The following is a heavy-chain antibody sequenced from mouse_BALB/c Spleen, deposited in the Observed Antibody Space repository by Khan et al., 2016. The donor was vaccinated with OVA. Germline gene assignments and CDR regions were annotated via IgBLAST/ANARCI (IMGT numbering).Heavy chain of an antibody. Sequence: QVQLKQSGPGLVAPSQSLSITCTVSGISLNGYGVNWVRQPPGKGLEWLGMIWGDGSKDYNSDLKSRLSIRKDKSKSQAFLKMNSLQTDDTAMYYCARAYYGNYREAMDYWGQGTSVTVSS. CDR2: IWGDGSK. CDR3: ARAYYGNYREAMDY. D-gene: IGHD2-10*01. CDR1: GISLNGYG. J-gene: IGHJ4*01. V-gene: IGHV2-6-7*01.